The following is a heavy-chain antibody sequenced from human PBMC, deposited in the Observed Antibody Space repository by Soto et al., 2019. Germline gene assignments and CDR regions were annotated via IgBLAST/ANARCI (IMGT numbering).Heavy chain of an antibody. J-gene: IGHJ6*02. CDR1: GYTFTSYG. D-gene: IGHD3-16*01. Sequence: AVKVSCKASGYTFTSYGVSWVRQAPGQGLEWMGWISAFNGQTSYIQKVQGRVTLTTEASTSTAYMELRSLRPDDTAVYYCARGGDYYYGLDVWGQGTTVTVSS. CDR2: ISAFNGQT. V-gene: IGHV1-18*01. CDR3: ARGGDYYYGLDV.